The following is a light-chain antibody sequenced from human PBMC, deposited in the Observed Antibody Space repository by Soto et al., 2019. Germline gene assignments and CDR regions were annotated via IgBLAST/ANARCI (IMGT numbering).Light chain of an antibody. Sequence: QSALTQPRSVSGSPGQSVTISCTGTSSDFGAYNSVSWYQHHPGKAPKLMIYDVSERPSGVPDRFSGSNSGNTASLTISGLQAEDEADYYCCSYAARYTLIFGGGTKLTVL. CDR2: DVS. J-gene: IGLJ2*01. CDR1: SSDFGAYNS. CDR3: CSYAARYTLI. V-gene: IGLV2-11*01.